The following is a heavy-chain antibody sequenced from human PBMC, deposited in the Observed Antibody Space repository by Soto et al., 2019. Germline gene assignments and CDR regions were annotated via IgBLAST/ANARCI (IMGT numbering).Heavy chain of an antibody. V-gene: IGHV3-33*01. D-gene: IGHD3-3*01. CDR2: IWYDGSNK. CDR3: ARTYYDFWKGNDAFDI. J-gene: IGHJ3*02. CDR1: GFTFSSYG. Sequence: GGSLRLSCAASGFTFSSYGMHWVRQAPGKGLEWVAVIWYDGSNKYYADSVKGRFTISRDNSKNTLYLQMNSLRAEDTAVYYCARTYYDFWKGNDAFDIWGQGTMVTVSS.